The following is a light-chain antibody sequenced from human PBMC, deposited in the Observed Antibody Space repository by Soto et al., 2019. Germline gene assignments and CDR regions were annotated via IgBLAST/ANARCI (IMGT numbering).Light chain of an antibody. CDR3: QQYGSPWT. Sequence: EFVLTQSPGTLSLSPGERATLSCRASQSVSGSYLAWYQQKPGQSPRLLIYGASSRATGIPDRFSGSGSGTDFTLTISRREPEDFAVYFCQQYGSPWTFGQGTKVEIK. CDR2: GAS. CDR1: QSVSGSY. V-gene: IGKV3-20*01. J-gene: IGKJ1*01.